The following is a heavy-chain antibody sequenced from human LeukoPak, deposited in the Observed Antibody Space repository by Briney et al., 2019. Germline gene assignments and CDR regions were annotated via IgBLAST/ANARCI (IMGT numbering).Heavy chain of an antibody. CDR3: AKDVILWSYYFDY. J-gene: IGHJ4*02. Sequence: GGSLRLSCVASGFTFSSYGMHWVRQAPGKGLEWVAFIRYDGSNKYYADSVKGRFTISRDNSKNTLYLQMNSLRAEDTAVYYCAKDVILWSYYFDYWGQGTLVTVSS. CDR1: GFTFSSYG. V-gene: IGHV3-30*02. CDR2: IRYDGSNK. D-gene: IGHD3-10*01.